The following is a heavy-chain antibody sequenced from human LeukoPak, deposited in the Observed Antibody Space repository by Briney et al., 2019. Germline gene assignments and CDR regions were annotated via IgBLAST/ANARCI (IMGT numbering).Heavy chain of an antibody. V-gene: IGHV3-48*01. J-gene: IGHJ1*01. CDR2: INSISNTI. CDR3: ARDYSSSWMPKYFQH. CDR1: GFTFSSYS. Sequence: GGSLRLSCAASGFTFSSYSMNWVRQAPGKGLEWVSYINSISNTIYYADSVKGRFTISRDNAKNSLYLQMNSLRAEDTAVYYCARDYSSSWMPKYFQHWGQGTLVTVSS. D-gene: IGHD6-13*01.